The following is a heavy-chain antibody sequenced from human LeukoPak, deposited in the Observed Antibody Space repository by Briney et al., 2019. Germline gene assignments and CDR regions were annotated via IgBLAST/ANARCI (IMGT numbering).Heavy chain of an antibody. V-gene: IGHV1-18*01. CDR3: ARDLGGYVF. D-gene: IGHD5-18*01. Sequence: GASVKVPCKASGYNIDNYGLSWVRQAPGQGLEWMGWITSYNGDTNYAQKFQGRVTMTTDTSTNTGYMELRSLTSDDTAIYFCARDLGGYVFWGQGTLITVSS. CDR2: ITSYNGDT. J-gene: IGHJ4*02. CDR1: GYNIDNYG.